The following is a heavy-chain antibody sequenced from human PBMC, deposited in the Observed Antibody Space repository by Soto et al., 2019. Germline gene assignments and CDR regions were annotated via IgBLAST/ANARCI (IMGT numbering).Heavy chain of an antibody. CDR1: GGTFSSHA. J-gene: IGHJ4*02. D-gene: IGHD3-22*01. V-gene: IGHV1-69*13. CDR2: IIPMFATP. CDR3: ARQFDYDSSGHYYAY. Sequence: ASVKVSCKASGGTFSSHAISWVRQAPGQGLERMGGIIPMFATPNYAEKFQGRLSITADESTTTVYMQLSSLRSQDTAVYYCARQFDYDSSGHYYAYWGQGTLVTVSS.